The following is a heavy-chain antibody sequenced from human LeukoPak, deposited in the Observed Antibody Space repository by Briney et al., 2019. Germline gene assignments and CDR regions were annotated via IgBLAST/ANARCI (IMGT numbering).Heavy chain of an antibody. Sequence: ASVKVSCKASGYTFTSYYMHWVRQAPGQGLEWMGIINPSGGSTSYAQKFQGRVTMTRDTSTSTAYMELRSLRSDDTAVYYCARQGDHYDSSGYYSDAFDIWGQGTMVTVSS. D-gene: IGHD3-22*01. CDR3: ARQGDHYDSSGYYSDAFDI. CDR2: INPSGGST. CDR1: GYTFTSYY. V-gene: IGHV1-46*01. J-gene: IGHJ3*02.